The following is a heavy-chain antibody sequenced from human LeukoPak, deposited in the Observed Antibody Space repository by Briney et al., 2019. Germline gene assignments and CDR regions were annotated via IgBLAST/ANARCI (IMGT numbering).Heavy chain of an antibody. Sequence: GGSLRLFCAASGFTFSRYWMSWVRQAPGKGLEWVANIKQDGSEKYYVDSVKGRFTISRDNAKNSLYLQMNSLRAEDTAVYYCARESFWGQGTLVTVSS. V-gene: IGHV3-7*01. CDR2: IKQDGSEK. CDR3: ARESF. CDR1: GFTFSRYW. J-gene: IGHJ4*02.